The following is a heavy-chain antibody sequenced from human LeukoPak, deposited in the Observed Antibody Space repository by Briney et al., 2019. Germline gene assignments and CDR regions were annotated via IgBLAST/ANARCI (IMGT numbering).Heavy chain of an antibody. CDR2: IKQDASQE. Sequence: GGSLRLSCAASGFTFSSYWMSWVRQAPGKGPEWVAHIKQDASQEDHVDSVKGRFTISGDNAKNSLYLQMNSLRAEDTAVYYCAKELYNYGDYGAEGLDVGGQGTTVTVS. V-gene: IGHV3-7*01. CDR3: AKELYNYGDYGAEGLDV. J-gene: IGHJ6*02. D-gene: IGHD4-17*01. CDR1: GFTFSSYW.